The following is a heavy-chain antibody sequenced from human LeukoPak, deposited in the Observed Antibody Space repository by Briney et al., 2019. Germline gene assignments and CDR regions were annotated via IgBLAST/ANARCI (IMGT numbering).Heavy chain of an antibody. CDR1: GWSVNRGSYY. J-gene: IGHJ4*02. CDR3: ARRPSQYYYDTSGFDY. Sequence: SETLSLTCSVSGWSVNRGSYYWTWIRQPPGKGLEWIGDIYYSETTNYNPSLESRVTTSVDTSKTQFSLRLSSVTGADTAVYYCARRPSQYYYDTSGFDYWGQGTLVTVSS. D-gene: IGHD3-22*01. V-gene: IGHV4-61*01. CDR2: IYYSETT.